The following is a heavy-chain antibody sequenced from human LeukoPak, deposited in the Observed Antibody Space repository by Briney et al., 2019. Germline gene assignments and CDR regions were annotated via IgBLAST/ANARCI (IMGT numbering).Heavy chain of an antibody. CDR3: ARGPGVVPDY. CDR2: FDPEDGET. D-gene: IGHD1-14*01. V-gene: IGHV1-24*01. J-gene: IGHJ4*02. Sequence: ASVKVSCKVSGYTLTELSMHWVRQAPGKGLEWMGGFDPEDGETIYAQKFQGRVTVTTDTSTSTAYMELRSLRSDDTAVYYCARGPGVVPDYWGQGTLVTVSS. CDR1: GYTLTELS.